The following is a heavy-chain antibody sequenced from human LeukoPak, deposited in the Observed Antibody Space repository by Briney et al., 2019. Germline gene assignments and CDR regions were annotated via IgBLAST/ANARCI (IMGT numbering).Heavy chain of an antibody. V-gene: IGHV3-21*01. CDR3: ARAGSTNSWFDP. J-gene: IGHJ5*02. CDR1: GFTFNTYS. Sequence: GRSLKLSCAASGFTFNTYSMNWVRQAPGKGLEWVSSISSSSSFIYYADSVEGRFTISRDNAKNSLYLQMNSLRAEDTAVYYCARAGSTNSWFDPWGQGTLVTVSS. CDR2: ISSSSSFI. D-gene: IGHD2-2*01.